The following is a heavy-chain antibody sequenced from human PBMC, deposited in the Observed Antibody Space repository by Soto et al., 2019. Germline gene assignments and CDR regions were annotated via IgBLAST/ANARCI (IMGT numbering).Heavy chain of an antibody. D-gene: IGHD6-19*01. CDR1: GFTFSSYS. CDR2: IGSSSSYI. Sequence: EVQLVESGGGLVKPGGSLRFSCAASGFTFSSYSMSWVRQAPGKGLEWVSSIGSSSSYINYADSVKGRFTISRDNAKNSLYLQMNSLRAEDTAVYYCARSKIAVAGTGEFDYWGQGTLVTVSS. J-gene: IGHJ4*02. CDR3: ARSKIAVAGTGEFDY. V-gene: IGHV3-21*01.